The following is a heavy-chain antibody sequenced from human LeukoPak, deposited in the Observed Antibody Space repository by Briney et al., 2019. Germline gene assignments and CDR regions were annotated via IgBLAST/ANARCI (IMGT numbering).Heavy chain of an antibody. J-gene: IGHJ6*03. CDR3: ARDYVGYCSSTSCYYPWYYYYYYMDV. Sequence: GGSLRLSCAASGFTFSSYWMHWVRQAPGKGLVWVSRINSDWSSTSYADSVKGRFTISRDNAKNTLSLQMTSLRAEDTAVYYCARDYVGYCSSTSCYYPWYYYYYYMDVWGKGTTVTVSS. CDR2: INSDWSST. CDR1: GFTFSSYW. V-gene: IGHV3-74*01. D-gene: IGHD2-2*01.